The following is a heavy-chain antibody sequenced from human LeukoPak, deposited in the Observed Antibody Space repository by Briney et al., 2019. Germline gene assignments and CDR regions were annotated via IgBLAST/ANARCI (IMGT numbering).Heavy chain of an antibody. Sequence: GESLKISCKGSGYSFTSYWIGWVRQMPGKGLEWMGIIYPGDSDTRYSPSFQGQVTISADKSISTAYLQWSSLKASDTAMYYCARARIAVAGTSVLGHLDYWGQGTLVTVSS. J-gene: IGHJ4*02. CDR3: ARARIAVAGTSVLGHLDY. CDR2: IYPGDSDT. V-gene: IGHV5-51*01. D-gene: IGHD6-19*01. CDR1: GYSFTSYW.